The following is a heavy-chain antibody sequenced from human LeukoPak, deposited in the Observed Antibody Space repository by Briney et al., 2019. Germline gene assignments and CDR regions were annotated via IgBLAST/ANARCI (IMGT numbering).Heavy chain of an antibody. CDR1: GYTFTGYY. CDR2: INPNSGGA. J-gene: IGHJ4*02. CDR3: ARVGRDIVVVPAAIRTYYFDY. V-gene: IGHV1-2*02. Sequence: ASVKVSCKASGYTFTGYYMHWVRQAPGQGLEWMGWINPNSGGANYAQKFQDRVTMTRDTSISTAYMELSRLGSDDTAVYYCARVGRDIVVVPAAIRTYYFDYWGQGTLVTVSS. D-gene: IGHD2-2*02.